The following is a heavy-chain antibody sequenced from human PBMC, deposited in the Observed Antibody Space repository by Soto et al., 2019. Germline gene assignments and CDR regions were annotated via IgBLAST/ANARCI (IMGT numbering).Heavy chain of an antibody. CDR1: GFSLSTSGVG. CDR2: ICLDDDK. J-gene: IGHJ1*01. Sequence: QITLKESGPTLVKPTQTLTLTCTFSGFSLSTSGVGVGWIRQPPGKALEWLALICLDDDKRYSPSLKSRLTITKGTSKNQVVLTMTNMDPVDTAPYYCVYRSSRYFQSWGQGTPVTVSS. CDR3: VYRSSRYFQS. V-gene: IGHV2-5*02.